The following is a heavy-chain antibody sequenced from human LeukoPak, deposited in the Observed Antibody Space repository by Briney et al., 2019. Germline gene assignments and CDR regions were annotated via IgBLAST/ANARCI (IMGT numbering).Heavy chain of an antibody. J-gene: IGHJ6*02. D-gene: IGHD3-16*01. CDR3: ARGGGLDV. Sequence: GGSLRLSCAASGFTFRSYWMNWARQAPGKGLEWVASINHNGNVNYYVDSEKGRFTISRDNAKNSLYLQMSNLRAEDTAVYFCARGGGLDVWGQGATVTVSS. CDR2: INHNGNVN. CDR1: GFTFRSYW. V-gene: IGHV3-7*03.